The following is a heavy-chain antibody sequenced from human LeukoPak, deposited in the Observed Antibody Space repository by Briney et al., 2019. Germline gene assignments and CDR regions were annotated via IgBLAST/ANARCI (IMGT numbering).Heavy chain of an antibody. CDR1: GGSISTYY. CDR3: ARRNYYDSTEYWNN. Sequence: TETLSLTCTVSGGSISTYYWSWIRQAPGKALGWIGEIHHSGSTKDNPSLKSRVTISVDKSKKQFSLRLSSVTAADTAVYYCARRNYYDSTEYWNNWGQGTLATVSS. V-gene: IGHV4-59*12. D-gene: IGHD3-22*01. CDR2: IHHSGST. J-gene: IGHJ4*02.